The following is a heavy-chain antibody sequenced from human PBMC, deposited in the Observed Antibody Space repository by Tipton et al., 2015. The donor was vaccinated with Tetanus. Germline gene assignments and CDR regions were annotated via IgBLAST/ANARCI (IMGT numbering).Heavy chain of an antibody. CDR3: ARSKLLWFGESLSGFDS. J-gene: IGHJ4*02. CDR1: GAYISGSGYF. V-gene: IGHV4-31*03. D-gene: IGHD3-10*01. Sequence: TLSLTCSVSGAYISGSGYFWNWVRQHPEKGLEWIGYIYYSGDTYINPSLKSRVTMSVDTSKSQFSLRLTSVTAADTAVYYCARSKLLWFGESLSGFDSWGQGTLVTVSA. CDR2: IYYSGDT.